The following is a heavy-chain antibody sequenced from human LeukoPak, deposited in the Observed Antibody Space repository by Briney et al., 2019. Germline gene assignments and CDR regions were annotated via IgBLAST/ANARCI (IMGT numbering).Heavy chain of an antibody. CDR3: ARTRLNSDPTTPLPYYYYGMDV. V-gene: IGHV1-69*13. CDR2: IVPIFGTA. D-gene: IGHD1-14*01. J-gene: IGHJ6*02. CDR1: GGTFSSYA. Sequence: SVKVSCKASGGTFSSYAISWVRQAPGQGLEWMGGIVPIFGTANYAQKFQGRVTITADESTSTAYMELSSLRSEDTAVYYCARTRLNSDPTTPLPYYYYGMDVWGQGTTVTVSS.